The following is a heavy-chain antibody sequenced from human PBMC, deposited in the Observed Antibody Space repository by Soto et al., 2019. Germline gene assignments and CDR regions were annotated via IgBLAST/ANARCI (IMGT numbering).Heavy chain of an antibody. J-gene: IGHJ3*02. CDR1: GYTFTSYG. V-gene: IGHV1-2*04. Sequence: ASVKVSCKASGYTFTSYGISWVRQAPGQGLEWMGWINPNSGGTNYAQKFQGWVTMTRDTSISTVYMELSRLRSDDTAVYYCAREVGYSGNDMGFSAAFDIWGQGTMVTVSS. CDR3: AREVGYSGNDMGFSAAFDI. CDR2: INPNSGGT. D-gene: IGHD5-12*01.